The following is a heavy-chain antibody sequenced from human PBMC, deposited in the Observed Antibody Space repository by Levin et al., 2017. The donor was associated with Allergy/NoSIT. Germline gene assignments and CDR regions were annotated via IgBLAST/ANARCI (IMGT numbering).Heavy chain of an antibody. Sequence: SCAASGFSFRSFGMHWVRQAPGKGLEWVAVISYDGNDKYYADSVKGRFTISRDNPKNTLYLQMNSLRTEDTAVYYCAKDVVFGTSSWALDYWGQGTLVTVSS. CDR3: AKDVVFGTSSWALDY. CDR1: GFSFRSFG. V-gene: IGHV3-30*18. J-gene: IGHJ4*02. CDR2: ISYDGNDK. D-gene: IGHD6-13*01.